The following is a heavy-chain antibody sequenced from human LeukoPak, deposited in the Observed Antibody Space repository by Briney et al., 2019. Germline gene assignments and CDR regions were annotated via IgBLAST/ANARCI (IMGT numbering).Heavy chain of an antibody. Sequence: GASVKVSCKASGGTFSRNTISWVRQAPGQGLEWMGRIIPILGTANYAQKLQGRVTITADKSTSTAYMELSSLRSEDTAVYYCARDPATVGSSEFDYWGQGTLVTVSP. CDR2: IIPILGTA. V-gene: IGHV1-69*08. D-gene: IGHD1-26*01. J-gene: IGHJ4*02. CDR1: GGTFSRNT. CDR3: ARDPATVGSSEFDY.